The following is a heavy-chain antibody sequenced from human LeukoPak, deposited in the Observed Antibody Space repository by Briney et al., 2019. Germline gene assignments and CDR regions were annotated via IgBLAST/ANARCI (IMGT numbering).Heavy chain of an antibody. D-gene: IGHD3-10*01. CDR2: IVPIFGTA. CDR1: GGTLSSYA. J-gene: IGHJ5*02. Sequence: SVKVSCKASGGTLSSYAISGVRQAPGQGLEWMGGIVPIFGTANYAQKFQGRVTITADKSTSTAYMELSSLRSEDTAVYYCARDQEGSGNWFDPWGQGTLVTVSS. V-gene: IGHV1-69*06. CDR3: ARDQEGSGNWFDP.